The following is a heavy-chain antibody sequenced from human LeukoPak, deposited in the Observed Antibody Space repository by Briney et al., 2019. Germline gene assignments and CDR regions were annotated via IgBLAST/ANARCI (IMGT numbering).Heavy chain of an antibody. D-gene: IGHD5-18*01. Sequence: ASVKVSCKASGYTFTSYGISWVRQAPGQGLEWMGWISAYNGNTNYAQKLQGRVTITADESTSTAYMELSSLRSEDTAVYYCARETGSAEDTAMVTGYYYMDVWGKGTTVTVSS. CDR1: GYTFTSYG. CDR2: ISAYNGNT. J-gene: IGHJ6*03. V-gene: IGHV1-18*01. CDR3: ARETGSAEDTAMVTGYYYMDV.